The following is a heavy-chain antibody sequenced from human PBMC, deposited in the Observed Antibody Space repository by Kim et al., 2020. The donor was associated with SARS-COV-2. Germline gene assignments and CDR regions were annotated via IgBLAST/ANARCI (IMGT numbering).Heavy chain of an antibody. CDR3: ARDRSSDSV. CDR2: IYYSGST. Sequence: SETLSLTCTVSGGSVSSGSYYWSWIRQPPGKGLEWIGYIYYSGSTNYNPSLKSRVTISVDTSKNQFSLKLSSVTAADTAVYYCARDRSSDSVWGQGTLVTVSS. J-gene: IGHJ4*02. D-gene: IGHD6-6*01. CDR1: GGSVSSGSYY. V-gene: IGHV4-61*01.